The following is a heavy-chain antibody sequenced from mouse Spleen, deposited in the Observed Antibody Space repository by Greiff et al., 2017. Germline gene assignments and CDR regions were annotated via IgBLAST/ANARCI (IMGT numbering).Heavy chain of an antibody. CDR2: IWRGGST. CDR3: AKEVTTNYYAMDY. Sequence: QVQLKESGPGLVQPSQSLSITCTVSGFSLTSYGVHWVRQSPGKGLEWLGVIWRGGSTDYNAAFMSRLSITKDNSKSQVFFKMNSLQADDTAIYYCAKEVTTNYYAMDYWGQGTSVTVSS. CDR1: GFSLTSYG. V-gene: IGHV2-5*01. D-gene: IGHD2-2*01. J-gene: IGHJ4*01.